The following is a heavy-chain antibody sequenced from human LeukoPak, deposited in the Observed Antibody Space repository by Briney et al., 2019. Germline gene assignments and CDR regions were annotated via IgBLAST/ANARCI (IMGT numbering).Heavy chain of an antibody. CDR3: AKVGGSSMVRGVIHFDY. CDR2: ISDSDGST. V-gene: IGHV3-23*01. CDR1: GFTFSTYA. J-gene: IGHJ4*02. D-gene: IGHD3-10*01. Sequence: GGSLRLSCAASGFTFSTYAMSWVRQAPGKGLEWVSSISDSDGSTYYADSVKGRFTISRDNSKNTVYLQMNSLRAEDTAVYYCAKVGGSSMVRGVIHFDYWGQGTLVTVSS.